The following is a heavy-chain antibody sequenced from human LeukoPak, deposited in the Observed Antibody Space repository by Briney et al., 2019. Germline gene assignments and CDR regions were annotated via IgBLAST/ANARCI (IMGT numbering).Heavy chain of an antibody. D-gene: IGHD3-10*01. CDR2: IRYDGSNK. V-gene: IGHV3-30*02. CDR1: GFTFSSYA. J-gene: IGHJ3*02. CDR3: AKDALWFGELLGAFDI. Sequence: GGSLRLSCAASGFTFSSYAMHWVRQAPGKGLEWVAFIRYDGSNKYYADSVKGRFTISRDNSKNTLYLQMNSLRAEDTAVYYCAKDALWFGELLGAFDIWGQGTMVTVSS.